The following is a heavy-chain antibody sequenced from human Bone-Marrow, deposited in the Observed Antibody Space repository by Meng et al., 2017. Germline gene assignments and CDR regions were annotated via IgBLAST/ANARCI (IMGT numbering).Heavy chain of an antibody. Sequence: SVKVSCKASGYTFTGYYMHWVRQAPGQGLEWMGWINPNNGDTNYAEKFQGRVTMTRDTSITAASMELSRLRSDDTAVYYCARVPWPDMMGYSWPSFDYWGQGTLVTVSS. CDR2: INPNNGDT. CDR3: ARVPWPDMMGYSWPSFDY. CDR1: GYTFTGYY. V-gene: IGHV1-2*02. D-gene: IGHD3-16*01. J-gene: IGHJ4*02.